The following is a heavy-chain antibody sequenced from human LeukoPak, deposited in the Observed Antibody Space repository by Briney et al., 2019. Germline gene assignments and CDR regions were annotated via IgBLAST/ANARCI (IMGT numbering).Heavy chain of an antibody. CDR2: IIPILGLA. CDR1: GGTFSSYA. J-gene: IGHJ4*02. CDR3: ARAGANTDFDY. D-gene: IGHD1-14*01. Sequence: ASVKVSCKASGGTFSSYAISWVRQAPGQGLEWMGRIIPILGLANYAQKFQGRVTITADKSTSTAYMELSSLRSEDTAVYYCARAGANTDFDYWGQGTLVTVSS. V-gene: IGHV1-69*04.